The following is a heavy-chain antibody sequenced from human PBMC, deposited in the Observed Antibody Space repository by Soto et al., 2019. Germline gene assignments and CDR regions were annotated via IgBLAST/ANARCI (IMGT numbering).Heavy chain of an antibody. Sequence: EVQLVESGGGLVKPGGSLRLSCAASGFTFSSYSMNWVRQAPGKGLEWVSSISSSSSYIYYADSVKGRFTISRDNANNSLYLQMNSLRAEDTAVYYCARAPWGGDSYGMDVWGQGTTVTVSS. CDR1: GFTFSSYS. CDR2: ISSSSSYI. CDR3: ARAPWGGDSYGMDV. D-gene: IGHD2-21*02. V-gene: IGHV3-21*01. J-gene: IGHJ6*02.